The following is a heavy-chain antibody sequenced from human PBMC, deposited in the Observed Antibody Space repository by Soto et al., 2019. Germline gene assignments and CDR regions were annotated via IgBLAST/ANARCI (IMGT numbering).Heavy chain of an antibody. V-gene: IGHV2-5*02. J-gene: IGHJ4*02. D-gene: IGHD3-3*01. CDR3: AHRVLRTVFGLVTTTAIYFDF. CDR1: GFSLTTSGVG. CDR2: IYWDDDK. Sequence: QITLNESGPTQVKPRQTLTLTCTFSGFSLTTSGVGVGWIRQSPGKAPEWLALIYWDDDKRYSPSLKSRLTITMDTSKNQVVLTMAHLDPADTATYYCAHRVLRTVFGLVTTTAIYFDFWGQGTPVAVSS.